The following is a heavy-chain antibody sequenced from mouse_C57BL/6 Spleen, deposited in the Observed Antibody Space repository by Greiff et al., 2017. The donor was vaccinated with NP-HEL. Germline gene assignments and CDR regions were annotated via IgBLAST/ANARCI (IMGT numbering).Heavy chain of an antibody. J-gene: IGHJ3*01. CDR2: IYPGDGDT. Sequence: SGPELVKPGASVKISCKASGYAFSSSWMNWVKQRPGKGLEWIGRIYPGDGDTNYNGKFKGKATLTADKSSSTAYMQLSSLTSEDSAVYFCARDGNYVLAYWGQGTLVTVSA. CDR3: ARDGNYVLAY. CDR1: GYAFSSSW. D-gene: IGHD2-1*01. V-gene: IGHV1-82*01.